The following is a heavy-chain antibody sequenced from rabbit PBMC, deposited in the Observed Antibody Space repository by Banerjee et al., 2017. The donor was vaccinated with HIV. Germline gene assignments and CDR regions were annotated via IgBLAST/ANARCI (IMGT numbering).Heavy chain of an antibody. J-gene: IGHJ3*01. CDR2: IYAGSSGST. Sequence: QSLEESGGDLVKPGASLTLTCTASGFSFSSSYYMCWVRQAPGKGLEWIACIYAGSSGSTYYASWAKGRFTISKTSSTTVTLQMTSLTAADTAAYFCARDLAGVIGWNFNFWGQGTLVTVS. CDR3: ARDLAGVIGWNFNF. CDR1: GFSFSSSYY. V-gene: IGHV1S40*01. D-gene: IGHD4-1*01.